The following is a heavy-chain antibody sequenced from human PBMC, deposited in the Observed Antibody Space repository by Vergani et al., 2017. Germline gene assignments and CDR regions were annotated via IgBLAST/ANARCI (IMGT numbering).Heavy chain of an antibody. Sequence: QVQLVQSGAEVKKPGASVKVSCKASGYTFTDYFMHWVRQAPGQGLEWMGWINPNSGGTNYAQKFQGRVTMTRDTSISTAYMELSNLRSDDTAVYYCATRGYGGNSAFDYWGQGTLVTVSS. CDR3: ATRGYGGNSAFDY. D-gene: IGHD4-23*01. CDR1: GYTFTDYF. V-gene: IGHV1-2*02. J-gene: IGHJ4*02. CDR2: INPNSGGT.